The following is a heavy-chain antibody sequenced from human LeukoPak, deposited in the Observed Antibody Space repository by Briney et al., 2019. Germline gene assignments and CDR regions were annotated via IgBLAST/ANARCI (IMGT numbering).Heavy chain of an antibody. D-gene: IGHD2-2*01. CDR1: GYSFTSYW. J-gene: IGHJ4*02. CDR3: ARYPCSSTSCYDPYYFDY. V-gene: IGHV5-51*01. Sequence: GESLQISCKGSGYSFTSYWIGWVRQMPGKGLEWMGIIYPGDSDTRYSPSFQGQVTISADKSISTAYLQWSSLKASDTAMYYCARYPCSSTSCYDPYYFDYWGQGTLVTVSS. CDR2: IYPGDSDT.